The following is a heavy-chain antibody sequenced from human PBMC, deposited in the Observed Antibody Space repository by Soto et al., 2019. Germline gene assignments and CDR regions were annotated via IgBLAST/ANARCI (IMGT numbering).Heavy chain of an antibody. V-gene: IGHV1-8*01. J-gene: IGHJ4*02. D-gene: IGHD2-2*01. Sequence: ASVKVSCKASGYTFTSYDINWVRQDTGQGLEWMGWMNPNSGNTGYSQKFQGRVTMTRNTSISTAYMELSSLRSEDTAVYYCARGWACSTTSCYLFDYWGQGTLVTVSS. CDR2: MNPNSGNT. CDR3: ARGWACSTTSCYLFDY. CDR1: GYTFTSYD.